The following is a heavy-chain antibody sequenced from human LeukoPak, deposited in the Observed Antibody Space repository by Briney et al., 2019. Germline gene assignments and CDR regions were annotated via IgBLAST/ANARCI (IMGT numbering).Heavy chain of an antibody. V-gene: IGHV1-8*01. CDR3: ARLRYYGSGSYYKNWFDP. CDR2: MNPNSGNT. D-gene: IGHD3-10*01. J-gene: IGHJ5*02. Sequence: ASVKVSCKASGYTFTSYDINWVRQATGQGLEWMGWMNPNSGNTGYAQKFQGRVTMTRNTSISTAYMELSSLRSEDTAVYYCARLRYYGSGSYYKNWFDPWGQGTLVTVSS. CDR1: GYTFTSYD.